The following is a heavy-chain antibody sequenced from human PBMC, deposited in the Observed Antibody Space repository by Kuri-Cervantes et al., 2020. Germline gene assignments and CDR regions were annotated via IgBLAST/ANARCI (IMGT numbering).Heavy chain of an antibody. CDR2: IIPIFGTA. D-gene: IGHD3-22*01. J-gene: IGHJ6*02. CDR3: ARDEPSGYYKTHTGGMDV. V-gene: IGHV1-69*13. CDR1: GGTFSSYA. Sequence: SVKVSCKASGGTFSSYAISWVRQAPGQGLEWMGGIIPIFGTANYAQKFQGRVTITADESTSTAYMELSSLRSDDTAVYYCARDEPSGYYKTHTGGMDVWGQGTTVTVSS.